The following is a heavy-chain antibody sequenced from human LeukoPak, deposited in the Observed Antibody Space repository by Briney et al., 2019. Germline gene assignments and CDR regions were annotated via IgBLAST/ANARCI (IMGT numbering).Heavy chain of an antibody. Sequence: PGGSLRLSCAASGLTVSSNYMSWVRQAPGKGLEWVSVLYSGGNTYCADSVKGRFSISRDNSKNALYLQMNSLRAEDTAVYYCASYGSGRYYFDYWGQGTLVTVSS. CDR2: LYSGGNT. CDR1: GLTVSSNY. J-gene: IGHJ4*02. CDR3: ASYGSGRYYFDY. D-gene: IGHD3-10*01. V-gene: IGHV3-53*01.